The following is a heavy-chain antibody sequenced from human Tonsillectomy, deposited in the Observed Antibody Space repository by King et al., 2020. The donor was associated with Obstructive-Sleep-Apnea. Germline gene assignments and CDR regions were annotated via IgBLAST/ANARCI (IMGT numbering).Heavy chain of an antibody. V-gene: IGHV3-43D*03. Sequence: VQLVQSGGVVVQPGGSLRLSCAASGFTFDDYAMHWVRQAPGKGLEWVSLISLDGGSTYYADDVKGRFTITRDNSKNSLYLQMNSLRAEDTALYYCAKGSTVTSLLDYWGQGTLVTVSS. CDR3: AKGSTVTSLLDY. CDR1: GFTFDDYA. CDR2: ISLDGGST. J-gene: IGHJ4*02. D-gene: IGHD4-17*01.